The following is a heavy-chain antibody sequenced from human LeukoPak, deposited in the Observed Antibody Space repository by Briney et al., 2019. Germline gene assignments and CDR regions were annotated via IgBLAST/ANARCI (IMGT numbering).Heavy chain of an antibody. V-gene: IGHV5-51*01. CDR1: GYSFTSYW. D-gene: IGHD6-13*01. CDR3: ARLGEIAAAGFEDAFDI. J-gene: IGHJ3*02. CDR2: IYPGDSDT. Sequence: GESLKISCKGSGYSFTSYWIGWVRQMPGKGLEWMGIIYPGDSDTRYSPSFQGQVTISADKSISTAYLQWSSLKASDTAMYYCARLGEIAAAGFEDAFDIWGQGTMVTVSS.